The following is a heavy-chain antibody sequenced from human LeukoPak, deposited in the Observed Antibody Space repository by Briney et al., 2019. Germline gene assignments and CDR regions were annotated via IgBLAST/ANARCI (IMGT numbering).Heavy chain of an antibody. D-gene: IGHD5-24*01. J-gene: IGHJ4*02. CDR1: GGSISSGSYY. V-gene: IGHV4-61*02. CDR2: IYTYGST. Sequence: SETLSLTCTVFGGSISSGSYYWTWIRQPAGKGLEWIGRIYTYGSTSYIPSLKSRVTISLDTSKNQFSLKVSSVTAADTAVYYCARHRSKWLQSSFDYWGQGTLVTVSS. CDR3: ARHRSKWLQSSFDY.